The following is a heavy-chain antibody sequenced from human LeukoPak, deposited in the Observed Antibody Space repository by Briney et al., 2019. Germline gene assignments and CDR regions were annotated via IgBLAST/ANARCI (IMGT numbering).Heavy chain of an antibody. D-gene: IGHD6-19*01. J-gene: IGHJ4*02. CDR1: GYTLTELS. CDR3: AAREALSGWFSNVY. V-gene: IGHV1-24*01. CDR2: FDPEDGET. Sequence: ASVKVSCKVSGYTLTELSMHWVRQAPGKGLEWMGGFDPEDGETIYAQKLQGRVTMTEDTSTDTAYMGLSSLRSEETAVYYCAAREALSGWFSNVYWGQGTLVTVSS.